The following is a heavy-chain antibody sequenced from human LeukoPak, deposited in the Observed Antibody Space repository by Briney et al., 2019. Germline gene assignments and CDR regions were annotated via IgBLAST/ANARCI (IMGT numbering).Heavy chain of an antibody. J-gene: IGHJ5*02. D-gene: IGHD2-15*01. CDR3: ARRLKDCSGGSCYSDSRWFDP. CDR1: GYTFTSYG. V-gene: IGHV1-18*01. CDR2: ISSYNGNT. Sequence: ASVKVSCKASGYTFTSYGISWVRQAPGQGLEWMGWISSYNGNTNYAQKLQGRVTKTTDTSTSTAYMELRSLRSDDTAVYYCARRLKDCSGGSCYSDSRWFDPWGQGTLVTVSS.